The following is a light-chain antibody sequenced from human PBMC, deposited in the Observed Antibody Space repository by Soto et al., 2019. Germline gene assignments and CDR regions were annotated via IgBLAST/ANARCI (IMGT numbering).Light chain of an antibody. CDR2: AAS. CDR3: QQYSSHAT. V-gene: IGKV1-8*01. Sequence: AIRMTQSPSSLSASTGDRVTITCRASQDVSGYVAWYQQKPGKPPRLLIYAASTLRTGVPSRFSGSGSGTGFTLTITCLQSEDYATYYCQQYSSHATFGQGTKVDIK. J-gene: IGKJ1*01. CDR1: QDVSGY.